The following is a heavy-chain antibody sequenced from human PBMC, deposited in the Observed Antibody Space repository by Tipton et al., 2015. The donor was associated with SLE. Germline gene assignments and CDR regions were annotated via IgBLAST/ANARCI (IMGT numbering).Heavy chain of an antibody. D-gene: IGHD2-15*01. CDR1: GVTVSSNY. V-gene: IGHV3-53*01. Sequence: SLRLSCAASGVTVSSNYMSWVRQAPGKGLEWVSTIYSGGSTFYADSVKGRFTIARDNAKNSLYLQMNSLRAEDKAVYYCATDTPRAFDFWGQGTMVTVSS. CDR2: IYSGGST. J-gene: IGHJ3*01. CDR3: ATDTPRAFDF.